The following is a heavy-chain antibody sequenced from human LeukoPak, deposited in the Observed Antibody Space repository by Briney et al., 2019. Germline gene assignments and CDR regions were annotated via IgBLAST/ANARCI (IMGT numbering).Heavy chain of an antibody. CDR2: ISGSGGST. V-gene: IGHV3-23*01. CDR1: GFTFSSYA. J-gene: IGHJ4*02. Sequence: GGSLRLSCAASGFTFSSYAMSWVRQAPGKGLEWVSAISGSGGSTYYADSVKGRFTISRDNSKNTLYLQMNSLRAEDTAVYYCAKDQAYSSSWLGDYWGQGSLVTVSS. CDR3: AKDQAYSSSWLGDY. D-gene: IGHD6-13*01.